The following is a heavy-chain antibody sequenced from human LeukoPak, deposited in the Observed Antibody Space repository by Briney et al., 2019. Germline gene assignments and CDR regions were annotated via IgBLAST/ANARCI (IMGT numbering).Heavy chain of an antibody. Sequence: GGPLSPPCQAPGLTLITTWLHWVGKAQGKGLVWVSRINSDGSSTSYADSVKGRFTISRDNAKNTLYLQMNSLRAEDTAVYYCAVLARGLKNFDYWGQGTLVTVSS. V-gene: IGHV3-74*01. CDR3: AVLARGLKNFDY. J-gene: IGHJ4*02. CDR1: GLTLITTW. CDR2: INSDGSST.